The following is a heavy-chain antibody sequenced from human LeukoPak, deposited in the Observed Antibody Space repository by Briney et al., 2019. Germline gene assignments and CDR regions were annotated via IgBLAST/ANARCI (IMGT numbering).Heavy chain of an antibody. Sequence: PSETLSLTCTVSGGSISSYYWSWIRQPPGKGLEWIGYIYYSGSTNYNPSLKSRVTISVDTSKNQFSLKLSSVTAADTAVYYCARARRDGAFDYWGQGTLVTVSS. J-gene: IGHJ4*02. CDR3: ARARRDGAFDY. CDR1: GGSISSYY. CDR2: IYYSGST. V-gene: IGHV4-59*01. D-gene: IGHD5-24*01.